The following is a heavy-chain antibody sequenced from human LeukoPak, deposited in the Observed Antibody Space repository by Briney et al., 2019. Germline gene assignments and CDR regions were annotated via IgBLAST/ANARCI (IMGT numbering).Heavy chain of an antibody. CDR1: GYSFTSYW. CDR2: IYPGDSDT. Sequence: GESLKISCKGSGYSFTSYWIGWVRQMPGKGLEWMGIIYPGDSDTRYSPSFQGQVTISADKSISTAYLQWSSLKASDTAMYYCARSRNAYYDSMGVDYWGQGTLVTVSS. D-gene: IGHD3-22*01. CDR3: ARSRNAYYDSMGVDY. J-gene: IGHJ4*02. V-gene: IGHV5-51*01.